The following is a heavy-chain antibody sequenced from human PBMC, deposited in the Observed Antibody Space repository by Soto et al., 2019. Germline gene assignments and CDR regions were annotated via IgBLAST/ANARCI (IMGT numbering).Heavy chain of an antibody. CDR1: GFTFSSYG. Sequence: QGQLVESGGGVVQPGRSLRLSCAASGFTFSSYGMHWVRQAPGKGLEWLAVIWYVGSNKYYADSVKGRFTIPRDNSKNTRYLQMKRLRAAGTAVYYCARERGQGCSGGSCYGIIPDYWGQGTLVTVSS. CDR2: IWYVGSNK. CDR3: ARERGQGCSGGSCYGIIPDY. D-gene: IGHD2-15*01. V-gene: IGHV3-33*01. J-gene: IGHJ4*02.